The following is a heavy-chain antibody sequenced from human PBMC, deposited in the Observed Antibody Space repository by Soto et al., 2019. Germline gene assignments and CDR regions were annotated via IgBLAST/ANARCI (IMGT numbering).Heavy chain of an antibody. V-gene: IGHV4-34*01. J-gene: IGHJ5*02. D-gene: IGHD4-17*01. CDR1: GGSFSGYY. CDR2: INHSGST. CDR3: ASGVVKLRIGNWFDA. Sequence: SETLSLTCAVKGGSFSGYYWSWIRQPPGKGLEWIGEINHSGSTNYSPSLKSRVTISVDPSKNQFSLKLSSVTAAATAVYYCASGVVKLRIGNWFDAWGQGTLVTVSS.